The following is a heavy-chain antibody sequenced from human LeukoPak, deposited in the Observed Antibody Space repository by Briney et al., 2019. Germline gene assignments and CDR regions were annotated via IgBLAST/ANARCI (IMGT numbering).Heavy chain of an antibody. D-gene: IGHD3-10*01. J-gene: IGHJ4*02. CDR1: GGSISSSNW. V-gene: IGHV4-4*02. CDR2: IYHSGNT. Sequence: SGTLSLTCAVSGGSISSSNWWSWVRQPPGKGLEWIGEIYHSGNTNYNPSLKSRVTMSVDTSKNQFSLNLSSVTAADTAVYYCARESWDTMVRGVIFDYWGQGTLVTVSS. CDR3: ARESWDTMVRGVIFDY.